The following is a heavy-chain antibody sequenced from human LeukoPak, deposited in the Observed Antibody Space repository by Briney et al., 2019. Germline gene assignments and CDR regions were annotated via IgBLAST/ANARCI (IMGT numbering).Heavy chain of an antibody. CDR1: GFTFYDYG. D-gene: IGHD2-15*01. CDR3: ARASCGGSCFADFDY. Sequence: GGSLRLSCAASGFTFYDYGMSWVRQAPGKGLEWVSGINWNGGSTGYADSVKGRFTISRDNAKNSLYLQMNSLRAEDTALYYCARASCGGSCFADFDYWGQGTLVTVSS. V-gene: IGHV3-20*04. CDR2: INWNGGST. J-gene: IGHJ4*02.